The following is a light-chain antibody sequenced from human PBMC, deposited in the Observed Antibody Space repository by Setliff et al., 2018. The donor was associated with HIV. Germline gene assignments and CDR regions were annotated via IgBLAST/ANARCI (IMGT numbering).Light chain of an antibody. J-gene: IGLJ2*01. V-gene: IGLV2-11*01. CDR3: CSYAGSYTYVV. CDR1: SSDVGGYEY. Sequence: QSALTQPRSVSGSPGQSVTISRTGTSSDVGGYEYVSWYQEHPGKAPKVIIYDVSERPSGVPDRFSGSKSGNTASLTISGLQAEDEADYYYCSYAGSYTYVVFGGGTKGTVL. CDR2: DVS.